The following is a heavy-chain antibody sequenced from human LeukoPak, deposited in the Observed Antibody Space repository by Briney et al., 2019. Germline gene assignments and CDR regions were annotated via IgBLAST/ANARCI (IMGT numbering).Heavy chain of an antibody. CDR2: INPNSGGT. D-gene: IGHD3-22*01. J-gene: IGHJ4*02. CDR1: GYTFTGYY. V-gene: IGHV1-2*06. CDR3: ARVERDSRLYYFDY. Sequence: ASVKVSCKASGYTFTGYYMHWVRQAPGQGLERMGRINPNSGGTNYAQKFQGRVTMTRDTSISTAYMELSRLRSDDTAVYYCARVERDSRLYYFDYWGQGTLVTVSS.